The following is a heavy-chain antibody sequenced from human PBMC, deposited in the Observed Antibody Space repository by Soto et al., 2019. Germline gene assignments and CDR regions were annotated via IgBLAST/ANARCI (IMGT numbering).Heavy chain of an antibody. V-gene: IGHV1-18*01. Sequence: ASVKDSCKASDYTFRGYDISWVRQAPGQGLEWMGWISAYNGNTNYAQKLQGRVTMTTDTSTSTAYMELRSLRSDDTAVYYCASAQLLRYFDWSGIKYTWFDPWG. CDR2: ISAYNGNT. D-gene: IGHD3-9*01. J-gene: IGHJ5*02. CDR1: DYTFRGYD. CDR3: ASAQLLRYFDWSGIKYTWFDP.